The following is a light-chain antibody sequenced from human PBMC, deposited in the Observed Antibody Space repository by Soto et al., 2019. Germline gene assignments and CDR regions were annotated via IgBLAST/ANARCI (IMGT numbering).Light chain of an antibody. Sequence: EVVLTQSPGTLSLSPGERATLSCRASQSLDSTYLAWYQQKPGQSPRLVIYGASRRATGIPDRFSGSGSGTDFTLTIRRLEPEDFGVYYCQRSGIAPPYIFGAGTRLDI. CDR2: GAS. CDR1: QSLDSTY. J-gene: IGKJ2*01. CDR3: QRSGIAPPYI. V-gene: IGKV3-20*01.